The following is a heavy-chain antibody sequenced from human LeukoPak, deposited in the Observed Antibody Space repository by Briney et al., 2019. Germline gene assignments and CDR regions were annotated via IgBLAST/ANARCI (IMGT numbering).Heavy chain of an antibody. Sequence: SETLSLTCTVSGGSISSFYWNWIRQPPGKGLEWIGYIYYSGSTNYNPSLKSRVTMSVDTSKNQFSLKLTSVTAADTAVYYCARGQYSSTWALDYWGQGTLVTVSS. D-gene: IGHD6-13*01. CDR2: IYYSGST. V-gene: IGHV4-59*01. CDR1: GGSISSFY. J-gene: IGHJ4*02. CDR3: ARGQYSSTWALDY.